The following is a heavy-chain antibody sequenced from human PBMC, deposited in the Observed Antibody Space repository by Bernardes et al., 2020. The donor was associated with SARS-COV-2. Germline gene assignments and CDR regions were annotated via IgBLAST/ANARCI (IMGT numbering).Heavy chain of an antibody. D-gene: IGHD1-26*01. CDR2: ISPNGASA. V-gene: IGHV3-23*01. CDR3: ARNVEAGGIGY. CDR1: GFTFSSDT. Sequence: GGSLRLSCAASGFTFSSDTMTWVRQAPGKGLEWVSAISPNGASAFYTDSVKGRFTMSRDNSQNTLSLHMNRLTVEDTAVYYCARNVEAGGIGYWGQGTLVTVSS. J-gene: IGHJ4*02.